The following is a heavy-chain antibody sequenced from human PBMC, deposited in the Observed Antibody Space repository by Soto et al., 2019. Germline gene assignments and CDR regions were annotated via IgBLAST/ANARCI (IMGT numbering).Heavy chain of an antibody. CDR1: GFTFINAW. Sequence: GGSLRLSCAASGFTFINAWMSWVRQAPGKGLEWVGRSKSKTDGGTTDYAAPVKGRFTISRDDSKNTLYLQMNSLKSEDSAVYYCTSNRPAAGYYYDSSGYYYPASYYYYYGVDVWGQGTTVTVSS. V-gene: IGHV3-15*01. J-gene: IGHJ6*02. D-gene: IGHD3-22*01. CDR2: SKSKTDGGTT. CDR3: TSNRPAAGYYYDSSGYYYPASYYYYYGVDV.